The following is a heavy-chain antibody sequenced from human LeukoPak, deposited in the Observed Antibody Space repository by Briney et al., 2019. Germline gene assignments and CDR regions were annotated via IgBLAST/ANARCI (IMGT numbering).Heavy chain of an antibody. D-gene: IGHD4-23*01. CDR3: ARDHSTGVTPRNWFDP. CDR1: GXTFSSYW. J-gene: IGHJ5*02. CDR2: INSDGSTT. Sequence: PGGSLRLSCAASGXTFSSYWMHWVRQAPGKGLVWVSRINSDGSTTNYADSVKGRFTISRDNAKNTLYLQVNSLRAEDTAVYYCARDHSTGVTPRNWFDPWGQGTLVTVSS. V-gene: IGHV3-74*01.